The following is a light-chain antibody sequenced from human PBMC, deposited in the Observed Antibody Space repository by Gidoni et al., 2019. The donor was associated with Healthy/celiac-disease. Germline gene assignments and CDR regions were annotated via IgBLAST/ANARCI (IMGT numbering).Light chain of an antibody. CDR2: DAS. Sequence: EIVLTQSPATLSLSPGERATLSCRASQSVSSYLAWYQQKPGQAPRLLIDDASNRATGIPDMFSGSGSGTDFTLTISSREPEDFAVYYCQQRSNWPLTFGGGTKVEIK. J-gene: IGKJ4*01. CDR3: QQRSNWPLT. V-gene: IGKV3-11*01. CDR1: QSVSSY.